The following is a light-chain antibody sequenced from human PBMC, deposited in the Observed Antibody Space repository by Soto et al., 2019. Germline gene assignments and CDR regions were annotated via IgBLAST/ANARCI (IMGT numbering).Light chain of an antibody. CDR1: SSNIGAGYD. V-gene: IGLV1-40*01. Sequence: QAVVTQPPSVSGAPGQGVTISCTGSSSNIGAGYDVHWYQQLPGTAPKLLIYGNSNRPSGVPDRFSGSKSGTSASLAITGLQAEDEADYYCQSYDSSLSGYVVFGGGTKVTVL. CDR3: QSYDSSLSGYVV. CDR2: GNS. J-gene: IGLJ2*01.